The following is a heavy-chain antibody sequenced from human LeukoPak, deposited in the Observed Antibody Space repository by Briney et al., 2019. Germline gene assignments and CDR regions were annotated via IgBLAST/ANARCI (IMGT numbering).Heavy chain of an antibody. J-gene: IGHJ4*02. CDR3: ARGKNGDSLFDS. CDR2: INSDGSST. D-gene: IGHD4-17*01. V-gene: IGHV3-74*01. CDR1: GFTFSSYY. Sequence: PGGSLRLSCAASGFTFSSYYMHWVRQAPGKGLVWVSRINSDGSSTSYADSVKGRFTISRDNAKNTLSLQMNSLRAEDTAVYYCARGKNGDSLFDSWGQGTLVTVSS.